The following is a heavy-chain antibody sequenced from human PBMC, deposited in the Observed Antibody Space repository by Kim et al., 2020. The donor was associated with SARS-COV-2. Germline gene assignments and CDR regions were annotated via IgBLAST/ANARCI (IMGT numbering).Heavy chain of an antibody. V-gene: IGHV4-39*07. D-gene: IGHD2-15*01. CDR3: ARDGGGLYYSDY. J-gene: IGHJ4*02. CDR2: T. Sequence: TYHNPSLKRRVTISIDTSKNQFSLKLSSVTAADTALYYCARDGGGLYYSDYWGQGTLVTVSS.